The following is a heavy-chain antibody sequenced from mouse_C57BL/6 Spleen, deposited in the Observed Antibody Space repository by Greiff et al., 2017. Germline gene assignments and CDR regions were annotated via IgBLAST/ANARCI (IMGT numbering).Heavy chain of an antibody. CDR1: GYTFTSYG. Sequence: VQLQQSGAELARPGASVKLSCKASGYTFTSYGIRWVKPRTGQGLEWIGEIYPRSGNTYYNEKFKGKATLTADKSSSTAYMELRSQTSEDSAVYFCARQTAEDGYFDVWGTGTTVTVSS. J-gene: IGHJ1*03. CDR2: IYPRSGNT. V-gene: IGHV1-81*01. CDR3: ARQTAEDGYFDV.